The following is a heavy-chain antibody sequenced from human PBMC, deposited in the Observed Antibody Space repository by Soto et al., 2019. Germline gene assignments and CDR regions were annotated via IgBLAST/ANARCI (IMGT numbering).Heavy chain of an antibody. D-gene: IGHD2-15*01. CDR2: IYYGGST. V-gene: IGHV4-59*01. Sequence: LSLTCTVSGGSISSYYWSWIRQPPGKGLEWIGYIYYGGSTNYNPSLKSRVTISVDTSKNQFSLKLSSVTAADTAVYYCARDGEMVAARGGGYYYYGMDVWGQGTTVTVSS. CDR1: GGSISSYY. CDR3: ARDGEMVAARGGGYYYYGMDV. J-gene: IGHJ6*02.